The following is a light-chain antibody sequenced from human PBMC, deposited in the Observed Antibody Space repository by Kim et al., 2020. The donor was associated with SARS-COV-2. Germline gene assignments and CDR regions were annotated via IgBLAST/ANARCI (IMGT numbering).Light chain of an antibody. J-gene: IGLJ1*01. V-gene: IGLV3-1*01. CDR3: QAWDSSTEV. CDR2: QDS. CDR1: KLGDKY. Sequence: VSPGQTASITCSGDKLGDKYACWYQQKPGQSPVLVVYQDSKRPSGIHERFSGSNSGNTATLTISGTQAMDEADYYCQAWDSSTEVFGTGTKVTVL.